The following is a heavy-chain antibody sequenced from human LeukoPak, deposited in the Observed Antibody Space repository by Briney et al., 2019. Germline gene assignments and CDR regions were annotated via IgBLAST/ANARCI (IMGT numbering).Heavy chain of an antibody. CDR1: GGTFSSYA. D-gene: IGHD3-10*01. Sequence: GASVKVSCKASGGTFSSYAISWVRQAPGQGLEWMGIINPSGGSTSYAQKFQGRVTMTRDMSTSTVYMELSSLRSEDTAVYYCAREGYGSGEFDYWGQGTLVTVSS. CDR3: AREGYGSGEFDY. CDR2: INPSGGST. J-gene: IGHJ4*02. V-gene: IGHV1-46*01.